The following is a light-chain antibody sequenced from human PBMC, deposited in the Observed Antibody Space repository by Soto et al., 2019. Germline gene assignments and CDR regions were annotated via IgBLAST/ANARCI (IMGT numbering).Light chain of an antibody. Sequence: DIQMTQSPSSLSASVGDRFTITCRASQSISSYLNWYQQKPGKAPELLIYAASTLQSGVPSRFSGSGSGTDFTLTISCLQSEDFATYYCQQYYSFPLTFGQGTKVDIK. CDR3: QQYYSFPLT. CDR1: QSISSY. J-gene: IGKJ1*01. CDR2: AAS. V-gene: IGKV1-39*01.